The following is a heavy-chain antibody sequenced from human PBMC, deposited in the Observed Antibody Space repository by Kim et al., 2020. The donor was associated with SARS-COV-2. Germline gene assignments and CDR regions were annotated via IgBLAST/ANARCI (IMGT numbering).Heavy chain of an antibody. Sequence: GGSLRLSCAASGFTFSSYGMHWVRQAPGKGLEWVAVISYDGSNKYYADSVKGRFTISRDNSKNTLYLQMNSLRAEDTAVYYCASTPPLYSSSWYAFIDPWGQGTLVTVSS. V-gene: IGHV3-30*03. CDR3: ASTPPLYSSSWYAFIDP. CDR1: GFTFSSYG. D-gene: IGHD6-13*01. J-gene: IGHJ5*02. CDR2: ISYDGSNK.